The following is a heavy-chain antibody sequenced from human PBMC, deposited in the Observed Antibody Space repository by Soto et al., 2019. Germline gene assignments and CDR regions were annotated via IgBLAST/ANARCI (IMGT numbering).Heavy chain of an antibody. D-gene: IGHD1-20*01. CDR1: GFTFSSYA. CDR3: AKTRPMYNWNDGGFDY. CDR2: ISGSGGST. V-gene: IGHV3-23*01. Sequence: GGSLRLSCAASGFTFSSYAMSWVRQAPGKGLEWVSAISGSGGSTYYADSVKGRFTISRDNSKNTLYLQMNSLRAEDTAVYYCAKTRPMYNWNDGGFDYWGQGTLVTVSS. J-gene: IGHJ4*02.